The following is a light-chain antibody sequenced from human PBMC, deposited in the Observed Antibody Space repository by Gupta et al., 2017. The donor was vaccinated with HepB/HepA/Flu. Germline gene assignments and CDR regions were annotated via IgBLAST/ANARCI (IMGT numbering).Light chain of an antibody. Sequence: SYELTQPPSVSVSPGQTAKITCSGDALSKQYAFWYQQKPGQAPVVLMSKDSERSSGIPERFSGSSSGTKVTLKLSGVQAEDEADYYCQSADLTGTFVGFGGGTKLTVL. V-gene: IGLV3-25*03. CDR1: ALSKQY. CDR3: QSADLTGTFVG. CDR2: KDS. J-gene: IGLJ2*01.